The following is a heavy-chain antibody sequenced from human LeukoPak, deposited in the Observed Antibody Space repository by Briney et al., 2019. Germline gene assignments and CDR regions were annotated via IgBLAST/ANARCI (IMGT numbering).Heavy chain of an antibody. J-gene: IGHJ5*02. Sequence: GRFLRLSCAASGFTFSNHGMHWVRRAPGKGLEWVALIWYDGSNKEYAESVKGRFTISRDNSKNTLYLQMNSLRDEDTAVYYCARDQGTSTTAPKRKGRFDPWGQGTLVTVSS. CDR1: GFTFSNHG. CDR3: ARDQGTSTTAPKRKGRFDP. V-gene: IGHV3-33*01. CDR2: IWYDGSNK. D-gene: IGHD1-1*01.